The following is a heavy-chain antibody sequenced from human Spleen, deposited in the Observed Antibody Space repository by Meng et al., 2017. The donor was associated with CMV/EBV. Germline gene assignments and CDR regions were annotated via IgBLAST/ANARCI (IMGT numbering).Heavy chain of an antibody. Sequence: SETLSLTCTVSGASISSYWWSWIRQSPGKVLEWIGYVHFSGTINYNPSFRSRLTMSVDTSQNQFSLKLTSVTAADTALYYCVRDSYHYGSGTYNWFDPWGQGILVTVSS. V-gene: IGHV4-59*01. CDR2: VHFSGTI. D-gene: IGHD3-10*01. J-gene: IGHJ5*02. CDR3: VRDSYHYGSGTYNWFDP. CDR1: GASISSYW.